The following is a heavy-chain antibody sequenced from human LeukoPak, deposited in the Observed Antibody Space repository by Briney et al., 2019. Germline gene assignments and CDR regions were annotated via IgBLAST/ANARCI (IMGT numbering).Heavy chain of an antibody. J-gene: IGHJ4*02. CDR3: ARDRRPVRFTMVRGRDWDY. Sequence: SVKVSCKASGGTFSSYAISWVRQAPGQGLEWMGGIIPIFGTANYAQKFQGRVTITTDESTSTAYMELSSLRSEDTAVYYCARDRRPVRFTMVRGRDWDYWGQGTLVTVSS. CDR2: IIPIFGTA. D-gene: IGHD3-10*01. CDR1: GGTFSSYA. V-gene: IGHV1-69*05.